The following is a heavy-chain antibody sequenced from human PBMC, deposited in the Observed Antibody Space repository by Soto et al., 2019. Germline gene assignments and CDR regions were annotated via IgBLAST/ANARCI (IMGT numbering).Heavy chain of an antibody. D-gene: IGHD6-19*01. J-gene: IGHJ4*01. Sequence: ASVKVSSKASGYTFISYGISWVRQAPGQGLEWMGWISGYNGNTNYAQKLQGSVTMTTNTSTRTAYMDLRSLRSDDTAVYYCAWGVAGTFVLDYWGQGALVAVSS. CDR1: GYTFISYG. CDR2: ISGYNGNT. V-gene: IGHV1-18*01. CDR3: AWGVAGTFVLDY.